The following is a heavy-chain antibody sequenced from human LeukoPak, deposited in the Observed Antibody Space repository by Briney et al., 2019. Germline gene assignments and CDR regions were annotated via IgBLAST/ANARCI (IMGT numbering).Heavy chain of an antibody. V-gene: IGHV4-39*01. CDR3: ARSYCSSTSCYAVGAFDI. CDR2: IYYSGST. Sequence: PSETLSLTCSVSGGSVSSYYWSWIRQPPGKGLEWIGSIYYSGSTYYNPSLKSRVTISVDTSKKQFSLRLSSVTAADTAVYYCARSYCSSTSCYAVGAFDIWGQGTLVTVSS. D-gene: IGHD2-2*01. CDR1: GGSVSSYY. J-gene: IGHJ3*02.